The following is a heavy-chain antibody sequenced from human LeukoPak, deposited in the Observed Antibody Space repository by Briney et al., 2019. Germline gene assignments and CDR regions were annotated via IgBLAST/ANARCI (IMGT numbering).Heavy chain of an antibody. Sequence: GGSLRLSCAASGFTFSSYGMHWVRQAPGKGLGWVAVIWYDGSNKYYADSVKGRFTISRDSSKNTLYLQMNSLRAEDTAVYYCATDYCSRTSCYLFDYWGQGTLVTVSS. CDR1: GFTFSSYG. CDR2: IWYDGSNK. J-gene: IGHJ4*02. D-gene: IGHD2-2*01. V-gene: IGHV3-33*01. CDR3: ATDYCSRTSCYLFDY.